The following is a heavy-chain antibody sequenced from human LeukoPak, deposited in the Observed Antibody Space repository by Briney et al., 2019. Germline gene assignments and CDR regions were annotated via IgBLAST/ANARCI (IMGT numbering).Heavy chain of an antibody. D-gene: IGHD3-3*01. CDR1: GYSISSGYY. CDR3: ARDTFTTRITISAALLEYYYYMDV. V-gene: IGHV4-38-2*02. J-gene: IGHJ6*03. CDR2: IYHSGST. Sequence: SETLSLTCTVSGYSISSGYYWGWIRQPPGKGLEWIGSIYHSGSTDYNPSLKSRVTISIDTSKNQFSLRLNSVTAADTAVYYCARDTFTTRITISAALLEYYYYMDVWGKGTTVTVSS.